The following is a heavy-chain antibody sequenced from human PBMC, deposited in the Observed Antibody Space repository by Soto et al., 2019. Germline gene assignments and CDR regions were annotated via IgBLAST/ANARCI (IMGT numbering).Heavy chain of an antibody. CDR3: ARTSAVGKYYYGMDV. Sequence: EVQLVQSGAEVKKPGESLKISCKGSGYSFTSYWIGWVRQMPGKSLEWMGIIYPGDSDTRYSPSFQGQVTISADKSISTAYLQWSSLKASDTAMYYCARTSAVGKYYYGMDVWGQGTTVTVSS. D-gene: IGHD6-13*01. V-gene: IGHV5-51*01. CDR1: GYSFTSYW. CDR2: IYPGDSDT. J-gene: IGHJ6*02.